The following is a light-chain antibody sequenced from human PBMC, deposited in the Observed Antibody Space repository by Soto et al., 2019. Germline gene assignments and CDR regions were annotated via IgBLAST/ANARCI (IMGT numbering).Light chain of an antibody. CDR2: AAS. Sequence: IQLTQSRSSLSASVGDRVTITCRASQSINTFLAWYHKKPGKAPKLLIYAASTLQSGVPSRFSGSGSGTDFTLTISSLQHEYFETYYGQRLESYPSTFGGGTKVYIK. V-gene: IGKV1-9*01. CDR3: QRLESYPST. J-gene: IGKJ4*01. CDR1: QSINTF.